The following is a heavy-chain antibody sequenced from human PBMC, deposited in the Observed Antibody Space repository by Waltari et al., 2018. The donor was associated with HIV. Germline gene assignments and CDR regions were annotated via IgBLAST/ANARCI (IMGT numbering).Heavy chain of an antibody. CDR3: ARVYGDYVGLYYYYYGMDV. CDR2: ISSYNGNT. Sequence: QVQLVQSGAAVRKPGASVKVSCKASGYTFTSYGISWVRQAPGQGLEWMGWISSYNGNTNYAQKLQGRVTMTTDTSTSTAYIELRSLRADDTAVYYCARVYGDYVGLYYYYYGMDVWGQGTTVTVSS. V-gene: IGHV1-18*01. J-gene: IGHJ6*02. D-gene: IGHD4-17*01. CDR1: GYTFTSYG.